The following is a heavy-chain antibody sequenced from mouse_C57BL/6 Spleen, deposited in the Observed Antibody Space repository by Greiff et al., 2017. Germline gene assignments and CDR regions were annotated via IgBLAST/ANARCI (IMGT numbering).Heavy chain of an antibody. CDR1: GYTFTSYW. CDR2: IHPNSGST. Sequence: VQLQQPGAELVKPGASVKLSCKASGYTFTSYWMHWVKQRPGQGLEWIGMIHPNSGSTNYNEKFKSKATLTVDKSSSTAYMQLSSLTSEDSAVYYCARSYYYGSSWGYFDVWGTGTTVTVSS. D-gene: IGHD1-1*01. CDR3: ARSYYYGSSWGYFDV. V-gene: IGHV1-64*01. J-gene: IGHJ1*03.